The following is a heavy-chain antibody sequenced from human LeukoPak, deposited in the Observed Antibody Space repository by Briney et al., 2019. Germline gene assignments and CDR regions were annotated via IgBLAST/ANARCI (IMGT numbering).Heavy chain of an antibody. V-gene: IGHV4-4*09. D-gene: IGHD3-10*01. Sequence: PSDTLSLTCTVSGGSIWTYYWSWIRQPPGKGLEWIGYVYTSGGTNYNPSLKSRVTISVDTSKNQFSLKLRSVTAADTAVYYCARQAYGSGIDSWGQGTLVTVSS. CDR1: GGSIWTYY. CDR2: VYTSGGT. CDR3: ARQAYGSGIDS. J-gene: IGHJ4*02.